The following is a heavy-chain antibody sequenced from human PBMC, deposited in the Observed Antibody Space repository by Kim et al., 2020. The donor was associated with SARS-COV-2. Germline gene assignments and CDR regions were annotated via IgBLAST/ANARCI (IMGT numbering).Heavy chain of an antibody. Sequence: AEPVQRRFTISRDNSKNSLYLQMNSLRTEDTALDYCAKDDSSGCLSGGMDVWGQGTTVTVSS. CDR3: AKDDSSGCLSGGMDV. V-gene: IGHV3-43*01. D-gene: IGHD6-19*01. J-gene: IGHJ6*02.